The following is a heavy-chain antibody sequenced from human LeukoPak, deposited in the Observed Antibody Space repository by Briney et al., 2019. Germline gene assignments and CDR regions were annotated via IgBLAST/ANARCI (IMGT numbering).Heavy chain of an antibody. Sequence: GESLKISCRGSGDSFTSYWIGWVRQMPGKGLEWMGIIYPSDSDTRYSPSFQGQVTISADKSISTAYLQWSSLKASDTAMYYCARVFGSTHAGGDYWGQGTLVTVSS. CDR2: IYPSDSDT. V-gene: IGHV5-51*01. J-gene: IGHJ4*02. CDR1: GDSFTSYW. D-gene: IGHD2-2*01. CDR3: ARVFGSTHAGGDY.